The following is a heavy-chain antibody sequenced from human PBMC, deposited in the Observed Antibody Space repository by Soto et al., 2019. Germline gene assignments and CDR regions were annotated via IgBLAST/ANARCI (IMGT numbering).Heavy chain of an antibody. D-gene: IGHD2-2*01. CDR2: IYSGGST. J-gene: IGHJ6*02. Sequence: GGSLRLSCAASGFTVSSNYMSWVRQAPGKGLEWVSVIYSGGSTYYADSVKGRFTISRDNSKNTLYLQMNSLRAEDTAVYYCARHIVLVPAATQQNYYYYYYGMDVWGQGTTVTVSS. V-gene: IGHV3-66*04. CDR1: GFTVSSNY. CDR3: ARHIVLVPAATQQNYYYYYYGMDV.